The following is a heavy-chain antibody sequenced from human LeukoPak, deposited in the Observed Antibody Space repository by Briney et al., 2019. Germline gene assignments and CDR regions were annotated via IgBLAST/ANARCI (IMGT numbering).Heavy chain of an antibody. D-gene: IGHD3-3*01. CDR2: IGTTGSYI. V-gene: IGHV3-21*01. CDR3: ARVFRPSLTVFIIRGAFDI. CDR1: GFTFSNYS. Sequence: GGSLRLSCAASGFTFSNYSMNWVRQAPGKGLEWVSSIGTTGSYIFYADSVKGRFTISRDNAKNTLYLQMNSLRVEDTAVYYCARVFRPSLTVFIIRGAFDIWGQGTMVTVSS. J-gene: IGHJ3*02.